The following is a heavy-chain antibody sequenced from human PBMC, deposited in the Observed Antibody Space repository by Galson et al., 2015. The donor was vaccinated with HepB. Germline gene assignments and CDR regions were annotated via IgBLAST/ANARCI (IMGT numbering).Heavy chain of an antibody. J-gene: IGHJ4*02. CDR2: ISNNAGKT. CDR3: AKDHPSSGWPAFDY. CDR1: GFSVDSRA. V-gene: IGHV3-23*01. D-gene: IGHD6-19*01. Sequence: SLRLSCAVSGFSVDSRAMSWVRQAPGKSLEWLSSISNNAGKTYYAGSVRGRFTISRDESTNSVFLQMDSLRADDTAVYYCAKDHPSSGWPAFDYWSQGALVIVPS.